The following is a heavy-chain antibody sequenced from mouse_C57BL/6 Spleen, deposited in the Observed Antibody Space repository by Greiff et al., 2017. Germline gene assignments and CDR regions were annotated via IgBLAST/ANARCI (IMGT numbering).Heavy chain of an antibody. D-gene: IGHD3-2*02. J-gene: IGHJ2*01. CDR1: GYTFTDYY. CDR3: ALQTAQATGGDFDY. Sequence: EVQLQQSGPVLVKPGASVKMSCKASGYTFTDYYMNWVKQSHGKSLEWIGVINPYNGGTSYKQKFKGKATLTVDKSSSTAYMELNSLTSEDSAVYYCALQTAQATGGDFDYWGQGTTLPVSS. CDR2: INPYNGGT. V-gene: IGHV1-19*01.